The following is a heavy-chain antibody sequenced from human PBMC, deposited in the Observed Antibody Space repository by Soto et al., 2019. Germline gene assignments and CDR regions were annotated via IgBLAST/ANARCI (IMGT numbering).Heavy chain of an antibody. CDR2: IYYSGST. V-gene: IGHV4-31*03. CDR1: GGSISSGGYY. Sequence: QVQLQESGPGLVKPSQTLSLTCTVSGGSISSGGYYWSWIRQHPGKGLEWIGYIYYSGSTYYNPSLKSRVTISVDPSKNQFSLKLSSVTAADTAVYYCARDTDLYGDYAGSYWGQGTLVTVSS. CDR3: ARDTDLYGDYAGSY. J-gene: IGHJ4*02. D-gene: IGHD4-17*01.